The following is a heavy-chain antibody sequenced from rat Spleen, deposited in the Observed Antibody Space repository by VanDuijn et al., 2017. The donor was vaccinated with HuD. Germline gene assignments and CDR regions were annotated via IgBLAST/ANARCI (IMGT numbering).Heavy chain of an antibody. Sequence: EVQLVESGGGLVQPGRSMKLSCAASGFTFSNFPLAWVRQAPTKGLEWVASISTSGVGTYYRDSVKGRFTISRDNAKSTLYLQMNSLRSEDTAPYYCTRVDYPGIAHYFDYWGQGVMVTVSS. D-gene: IGHD1-4*01. J-gene: IGHJ2*01. CDR3: TRVDYPGIAHYFDY. CDR2: ISTSGVGT. CDR1: GFTFSNFP. V-gene: IGHV5-46*01.